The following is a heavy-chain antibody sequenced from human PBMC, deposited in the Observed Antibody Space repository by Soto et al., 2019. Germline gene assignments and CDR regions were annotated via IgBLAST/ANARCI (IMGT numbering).Heavy chain of an antibody. V-gene: IGHV4-4*02. CDR2: VYNDGSA. CDR1: GVSISSGNW. D-gene: IGHD3-22*01. CDR3: ARLVYDSRLNYLYFDH. Sequence: PSETLSLTCDVSGVSISSGNWWSWVRQPPGKGLEWIAEVYNDGSANYHPSLESRATISVDRSKKQFSLRLSSVTAADTGKYYCARLVYDSRLNYLYFDHWGQGTLVTVSS. J-gene: IGHJ4*02.